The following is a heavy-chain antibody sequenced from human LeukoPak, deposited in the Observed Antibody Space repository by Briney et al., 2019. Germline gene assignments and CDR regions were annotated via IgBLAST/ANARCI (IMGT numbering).Heavy chain of an antibody. CDR3: ARTATVTTAFDY. J-gene: IGHJ4*02. D-gene: IGHD4-17*01. Sequence: GGSLRLSCAASGFTFSSYAMHWVRQAPGKGLEWVAVISYDGSNKYYADSVKGRFTISRDNSKNTLYLQMNSLGAEDTAVYYCARTATVTTAFDYWGQGTLVTVSS. CDR1: GFTFSSYA. CDR2: ISYDGSNK. V-gene: IGHV3-30*04.